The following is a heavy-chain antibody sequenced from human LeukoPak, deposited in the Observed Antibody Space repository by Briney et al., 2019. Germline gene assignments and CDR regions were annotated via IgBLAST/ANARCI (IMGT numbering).Heavy chain of an antibody. D-gene: IGHD3-3*01. CDR3: ARTYDFGRGPPGDAFDN. CDR2: IDARSGIT. V-gene: IGHV3-48*01. J-gene: IGHJ3*02. Sequence: PGGSLRLSCAASGFTFTIFGLNWVRQAPGKGPEWVSYIDARSGITYYADSVQGRFTISRDDARESVFLQMDGLRVDDTAVYYCARTYDFGRGPPGDAFDNWGPGTRVIVSA. CDR1: GFTFTIFG.